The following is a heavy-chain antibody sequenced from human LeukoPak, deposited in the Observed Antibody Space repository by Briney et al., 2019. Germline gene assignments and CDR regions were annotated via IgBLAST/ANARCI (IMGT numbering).Heavy chain of an antibody. D-gene: IGHD3-10*01. V-gene: IGHV1-18*01. CDR1: GYTFTSYG. J-gene: IGHJ5*02. CDR3: AREYVTMVRGVITATNWFDP. Sequence: ASVKVSCKASGYTFTSYGISWVRQAPGQGLLWMGWISAYNGNTNYAQKLQGRVTMTTDTSTSTAYMELRSLRSDDTAVYYCAREYVTMVRGVITATNWFDPWGQGTLVTVSS. CDR2: ISAYNGNT.